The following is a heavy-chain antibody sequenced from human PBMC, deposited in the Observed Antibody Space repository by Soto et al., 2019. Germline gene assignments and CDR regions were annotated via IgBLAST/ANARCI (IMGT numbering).Heavy chain of an antibody. D-gene: IGHD2-2*02. V-gene: IGHV3-49*04. CDR3: TRDDCSSTSCYSFDY. CDR1: GFTFGYYA. Sequence: GGSLRLSCTASGFTFGYYAMSWVRQSPGKGLEWVGFIRSKAYGGTTEYAASVKGRFTISRDDSKSIAYLQMNSLKTEDTAVYYCTRDDCSSTSCYSFDYWGQGTLVTVSS. J-gene: IGHJ4*02. CDR2: IRSKAYGGTT.